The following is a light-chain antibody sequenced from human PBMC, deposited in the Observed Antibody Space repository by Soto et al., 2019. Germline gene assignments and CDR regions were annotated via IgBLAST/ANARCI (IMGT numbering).Light chain of an antibody. Sequence: EIVMTQSPATLSVSPGETATLCCRASQSVAFHLAWYQQKPGQGPRLLIYGAFTRATGIPARFSGSGSGTEFTLTISSLQSEDFAVYYCQQYKKWPPLTFGGGTKVEIK. V-gene: IGKV3-15*01. CDR3: QQYKKWPPLT. CDR2: GAF. CDR1: QSVAFH. J-gene: IGKJ4*01.